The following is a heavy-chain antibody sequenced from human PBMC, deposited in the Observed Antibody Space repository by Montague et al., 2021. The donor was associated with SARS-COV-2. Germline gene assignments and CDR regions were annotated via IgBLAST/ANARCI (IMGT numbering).Heavy chain of an antibody. Sequence: TLSLTCTGFGGSISSGSHYWSWIRQPAGKVLEWIGRIYTSGSTNYNPSLKSRVTISVDTSKNQFSLKLSSVTAADTAVYYCARVVGFDFDYWGQGNLVTDSS. CDR2: IYTSGST. CDR3: ARVVGFDFDY. CDR1: GGSISSGSHY. J-gene: IGHJ4*02. D-gene: IGHD2-21*01. V-gene: IGHV4-61*02.